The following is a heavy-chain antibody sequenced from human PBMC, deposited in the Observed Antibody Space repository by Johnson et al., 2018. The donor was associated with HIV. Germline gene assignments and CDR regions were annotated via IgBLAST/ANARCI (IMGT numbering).Heavy chain of an antibody. D-gene: IGHD3-10*01. CDR1: GFTFSSYG. CDR3: AKEPLVRGVNACDI. Sequence: QVQLVESGGGVVQPGGSLRLSCAASGFTFSSYGMHWVRQAPGKGLEWVAFIRHDGSKKYYADSVKGRFTISRDNSKNTLFLQMNSLRAEDTAVYYCAKEPLVRGVNACDIWGQGTMVTVS. CDR2: IRHDGSKK. J-gene: IGHJ3*02. V-gene: IGHV3-30*02.